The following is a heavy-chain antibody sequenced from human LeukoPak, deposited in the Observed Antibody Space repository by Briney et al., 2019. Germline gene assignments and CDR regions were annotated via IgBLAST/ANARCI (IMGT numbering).Heavy chain of an antibody. CDR1: GYTFTSYY. J-gene: IGHJ5*02. CDR3: ARHRGVVPAASVWFDP. V-gene: IGHV1-46*01. Sequence: ASVKVSCKASGYTFTSYYMHWVRQAPGQGLEWMGIINPSGGSTSYAQKFQGRVTMTRDTSTSTVYMELSSLRSEDTAVYYCARHRGVVPAASVWFDPWGQGTLVTVSS. CDR2: INPSGGST. D-gene: IGHD2-2*01.